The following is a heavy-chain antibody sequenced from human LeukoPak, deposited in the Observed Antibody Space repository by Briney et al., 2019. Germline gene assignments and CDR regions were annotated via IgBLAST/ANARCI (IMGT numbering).Heavy chain of an antibody. J-gene: IGHJ6*03. Sequence: ASVKVSCKASGYTFTGYYMHWVRQAPGQGLEWMGWINPNSGGTNYAQKFQGRVTMTRDTSISTAYMELSRLRSDDTAVYYCARASPVATPLYYYMDVWGKETMVTVSS. CDR3: ARASPVATPLYYYMDV. CDR2: INPNSGGT. CDR1: GYTFTGYY. V-gene: IGHV1-2*02. D-gene: IGHD5-12*01.